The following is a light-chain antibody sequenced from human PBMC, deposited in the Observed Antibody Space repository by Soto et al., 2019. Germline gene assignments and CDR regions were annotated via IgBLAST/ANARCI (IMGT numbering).Light chain of an antibody. CDR2: DDT. CDR3: NSYTTIRPPCCV. V-gene: IGLV2-14*01. CDR1: RRDVGGFDS. J-gene: IGLJ1*01. Sequence: QSALTKPASVSGSPRRSISISCTGTRRDVGGFDSVSWFQQHPGKAPKLMIYDDTNRPSGVSNRFSGSKSGNTASLTISGLQAEDEADYYCNSYTTIRPPCCVFGSGTKVTVL.